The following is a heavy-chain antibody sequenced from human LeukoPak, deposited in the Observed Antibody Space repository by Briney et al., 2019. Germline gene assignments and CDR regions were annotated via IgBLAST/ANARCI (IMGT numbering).Heavy chain of an antibody. J-gene: IGHJ4*02. D-gene: IGHD3-9*01. CDR2: IYYSGST. Sequence: PSQTLSLTCTVSGGSICSGGYYWSWIRQHPGKGLEWIGYIYYSGSTYYNPSLKSRVTISVDTSKNQFSLKLSSVTAADTAVYYCARAPKYDILTGYFDYWGQGTLVTVSS. CDR1: GGSICSGGYY. CDR3: ARAPKYDILTGYFDY. V-gene: IGHV4-31*03.